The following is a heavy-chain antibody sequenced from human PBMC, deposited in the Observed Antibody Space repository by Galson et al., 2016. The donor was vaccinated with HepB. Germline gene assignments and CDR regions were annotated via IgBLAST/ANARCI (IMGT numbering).Heavy chain of an antibody. D-gene: IGHD3-3*01. CDR1: GGSITSDGNS. V-gene: IGHV4-30-2*01. CDR2: IYHSGST. CDR3: ARESPLRLLDP. Sequence: TLSLTCAVSGGSITSDGNSWSWVRQPPGKGLEWIGYIYHSGSTDYNPTLKSRVTISVDKSKSQFSLQLTAVTAADTAVYYCARESPLRLLDPWGQGTLVTVSS. J-gene: IGHJ5*02.